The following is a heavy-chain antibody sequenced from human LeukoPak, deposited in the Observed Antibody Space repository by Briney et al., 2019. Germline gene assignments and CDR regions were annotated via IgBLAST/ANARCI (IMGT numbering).Heavy chain of an antibody. CDR2: INHSGST. CDR3: ARANYYDSSGLPAYNWFDP. D-gene: IGHD3-22*01. Sequence: SETLSLTCGVYDGSFSSYYWSWIRQPPGKGLEWIGEINHSGSTNYNPSLKSRVTISVDTSKNQFSLKLSSVTAADTAVYYCARANYYDSSGLPAYNWFDPWGQGTLVTVSS. CDR1: DGSFSSYY. J-gene: IGHJ5*02. V-gene: IGHV4-34*01.